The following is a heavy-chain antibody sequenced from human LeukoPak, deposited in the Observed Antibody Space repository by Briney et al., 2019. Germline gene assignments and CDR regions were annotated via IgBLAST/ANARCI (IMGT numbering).Heavy chain of an antibody. CDR3: ARDFKREWELPYLFDY. CDR2: ISGSGGST. D-gene: IGHD1-26*01. CDR1: GFTFSSYA. V-gene: IGHV3-23*01. Sequence: GGSLRLSCAASGFTFSSYAMSWVRQAPGKGLEWVSAISGSGGSTYYADSVKGRFTISRDNSKNTLYLQMNSLRAEDTAVYYCARDFKREWELPYLFDYWGQGTLVTVSS. J-gene: IGHJ4*02.